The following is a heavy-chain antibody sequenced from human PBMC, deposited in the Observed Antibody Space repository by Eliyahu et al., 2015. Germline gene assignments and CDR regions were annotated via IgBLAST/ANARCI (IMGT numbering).Heavy chain of an antibody. D-gene: IGHD6-13*01. CDR3: AREVEQQLAFDY. Sequence: QVQLQESGPGLVKPSQTLSLTCTVXGXXISSGGYYWSXIRQHPGKGLEWIGYIYYSGSTYYNPSLKSRVTISVDTSKNQFSLKLSSVTAADTAVYYCAREVEQQLAFDYWGQGTLVTVSS. CDR1: GXXISSGGYY. V-gene: IGHV4-31*03. J-gene: IGHJ4*02. CDR2: IYYSGST.